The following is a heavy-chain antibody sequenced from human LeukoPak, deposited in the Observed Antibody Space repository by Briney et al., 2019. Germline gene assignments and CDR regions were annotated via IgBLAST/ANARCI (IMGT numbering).Heavy chain of an antibody. CDR2: IGTKTYSQTT. J-gene: IGHJ3*02. V-gene: IGHV3-49*03. Sequence: GGSLRLSCTASGFIFRDHAMSWFRQAPGKGLEWVGFIGTKTYSQTTEYAASVKGRFTISRDDSTSIAYLQMNSLKTEDTAVYYCSRNSGTLTGYPFDIWGQGTMVTVSS. CDR1: GFIFRDHA. D-gene: IGHD5-12*01. CDR3: SRNSGTLTGYPFDI.